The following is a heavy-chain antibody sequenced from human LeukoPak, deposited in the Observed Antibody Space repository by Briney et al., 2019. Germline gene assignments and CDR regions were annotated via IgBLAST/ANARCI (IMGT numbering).Heavy chain of an antibody. CDR1: GYTFTFYY. CDR2: INPNSGGT. CDR3: ARGLDDFWSGYSPSY. D-gene: IGHD3-3*01. Sequence: ASVKVCCNASGYTFTFYYMHWVRQAPGQGLERMGGINPNSGGTNYAQKVPGRVTMTRATSISTAYMELSRLRSDGTAVYYCARGLDDFWSGYSPSYWGQGTLVTVSS. V-gene: IGHV1-2*02. J-gene: IGHJ4*02.